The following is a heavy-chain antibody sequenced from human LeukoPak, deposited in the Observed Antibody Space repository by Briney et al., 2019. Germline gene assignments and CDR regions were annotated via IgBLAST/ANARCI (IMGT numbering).Heavy chain of an antibody. V-gene: IGHV4-39*01. CDR3: AGLIRPGWFDP. Sequence: PSETLSLTCTVSGGSISSSSYYWGWIRQPPGKGLEWIGSIYHSGSTYYNPSLMSRVTISVDTSKNQFSLKLSSVTAADTAVYYCAGLIRPGWFDPWGQGTLVTVSS. CDR1: GGSISSSSYY. CDR2: IYHSGST. D-gene: IGHD1-14*01. J-gene: IGHJ5*02.